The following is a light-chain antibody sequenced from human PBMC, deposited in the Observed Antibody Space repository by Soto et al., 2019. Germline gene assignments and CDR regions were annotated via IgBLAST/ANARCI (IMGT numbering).Light chain of an antibody. Sequence: QSLLTQPPSVSGAPGQRFTIACTGSISNIGPGYDVHWYQQLPGTAPKLLIYSNTNRPSGVPDRFSGSRSGTSASLAITGLQAEDEADYYCKSYDSSLSGYVFGTGTKVTVL. J-gene: IGLJ1*01. V-gene: IGLV1-40*01. CDR1: ISNIGPGYD. CDR3: KSYDSSLSGYV. CDR2: SNT.